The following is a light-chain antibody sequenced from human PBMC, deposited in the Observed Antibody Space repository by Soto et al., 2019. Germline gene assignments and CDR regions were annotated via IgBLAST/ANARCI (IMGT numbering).Light chain of an antibody. CDR3: QQRSNWPLT. CDR2: GAS. J-gene: IGKJ4*01. CDR1: QSVSSY. Sequence: EIVLTQPPATLSLSPGERATLSCRASQSVSSYLAWYQQKPGQAPRLLIYGASTRATGIPARFSGSGSGTDFTLTISSLEPEDFAVYYCQQRSNWPLTFGGGTKVDIK. V-gene: IGKV3-11*01.